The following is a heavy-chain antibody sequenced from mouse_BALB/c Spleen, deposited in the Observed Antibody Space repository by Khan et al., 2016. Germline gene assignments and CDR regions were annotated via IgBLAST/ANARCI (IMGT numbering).Heavy chain of an antibody. Sequence: QVQLQQSVAELVRPGVSVKISCKGYGYTFTDYAMHWVKQSHAKSLEWIGVISTYYGDTSYNQKFEGKATMTVDKSSSTAYMELARLTSEDSAIYYCAREGLNYDYAMDYWGQGTSVTVSS. CDR2: ISTYYGDT. CDR1: GYTFTDYA. D-gene: IGHD2-1*01. CDR3: AREGLNYDYAMDY. V-gene: IGHV1S137*01. J-gene: IGHJ4*01.